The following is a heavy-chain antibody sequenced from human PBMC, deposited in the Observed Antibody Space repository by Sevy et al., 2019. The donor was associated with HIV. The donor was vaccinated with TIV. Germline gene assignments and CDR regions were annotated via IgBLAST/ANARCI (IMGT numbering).Heavy chain of an antibody. CDR3: AKDLMEATNGLDN. V-gene: IGHV1-69*13. CDR2: IIPILGTI. CDR1: GGTFNNYA. Sequence: ASVKVSCKASGGTFNNYAFSWVRQAPGQGLEWVGGIIPILGTINYAQKFQGRVTITADESADTVYMKLSSLRSEDTAVYFCAKDLMEATNGLDNWGQGTLVTVSS. J-gene: IGHJ4*02. D-gene: IGHD2-8*01.